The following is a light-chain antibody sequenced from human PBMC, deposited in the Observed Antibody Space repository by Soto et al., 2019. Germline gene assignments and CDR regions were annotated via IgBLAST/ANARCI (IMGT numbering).Light chain of an antibody. Sequence: DIQMTQSPSSLSASVGDRVTITCGASQSISSFLNWYQQKPGTAPKVLIYAASRLESGVPSRFSGSGSVTDFTLTISSLQPEEYATYYCQQSYSTPPRYTFGQGTKVDIK. J-gene: IGKJ2*01. CDR2: AAS. V-gene: IGKV1-39*01. CDR3: QQSYSTPPRYT. CDR1: QSISSF.